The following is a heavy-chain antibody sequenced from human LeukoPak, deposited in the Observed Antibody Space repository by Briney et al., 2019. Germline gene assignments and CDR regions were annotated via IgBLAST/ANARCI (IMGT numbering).Heavy chain of an antibody. V-gene: IGHV3-7*01. D-gene: IGHD3-16*02. CDR1: GFTFSSYW. CDR3: ARGYIDRNYYYYYGMDV. CDR2: IKQDGSEK. Sequence: GGSLRLSCAASGFTFSSYWMSWVRQAPGKGLEWVANIKQDGSEKYYVDSVKGRFTISRDNAKNSLYLQMNSPRAEDTAVYCCARGYIDRNYYYYYGMDVWGQGTTVTVSS. J-gene: IGHJ6*02.